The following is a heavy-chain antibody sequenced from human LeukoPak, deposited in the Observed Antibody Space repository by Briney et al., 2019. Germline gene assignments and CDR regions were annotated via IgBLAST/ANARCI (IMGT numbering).Heavy chain of an antibody. Sequence: GASVKVSCKASGYIFTSYYMHWVRQAPGEGLEWMGVINPTGGSTSYAQKFQGRVTMTRDKSRSTVYMELSRLRSEDTALYYCAKDRGGSSELGHAFDVWGQGTMVRVSS. V-gene: IGHV1-46*01. CDR2: INPTGGST. CDR3: AKDRGGSSELGHAFDV. J-gene: IGHJ3*01. D-gene: IGHD1-26*01. CDR1: GYIFTSYY.